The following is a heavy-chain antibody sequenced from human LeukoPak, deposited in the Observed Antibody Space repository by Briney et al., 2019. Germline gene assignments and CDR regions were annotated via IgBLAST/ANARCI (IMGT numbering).Heavy chain of an antibody. CDR1: GFTFSSYA. D-gene: IGHD6-13*01. V-gene: IGHV3-30*04. CDR2: ISYDGSNK. Sequence: GGSLRLSRAASGFTFSSYAMHWVRQAPGKGLEWVAVISYDGSNKYYADSVKGRFTISRDNSKNTLYLQMNSLRAEDTAVYYCARDPSEQQLAYYFDYWGQGTLVTVSS. J-gene: IGHJ4*02. CDR3: ARDPSEQQLAYYFDY.